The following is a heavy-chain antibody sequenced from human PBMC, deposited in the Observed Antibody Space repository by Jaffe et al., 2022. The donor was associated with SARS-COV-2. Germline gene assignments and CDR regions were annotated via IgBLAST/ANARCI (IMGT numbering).Heavy chain of an antibody. CDR3: AHRLGLGRDGYNSYFDY. CDR1: GFSLSTSGVG. D-gene: IGHD5-12*01. J-gene: IGHJ4*02. CDR2: IYWDDDK. Sequence: QITLKESGPTLVKPTQTLTLTCTFSGFSLSTSGVGVGWIRQPPGKALEWLALIYWDDDKRYSPSLKSRLTITKDTSKNQVVLTMTNMDPVDTATYYCAHRLGLGRDGYNSYFDYWGQGTLVTVSS. V-gene: IGHV2-5*02.